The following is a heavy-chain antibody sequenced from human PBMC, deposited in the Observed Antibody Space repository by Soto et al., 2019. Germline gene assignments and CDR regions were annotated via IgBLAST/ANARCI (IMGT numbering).Heavy chain of an antibody. J-gene: IGHJ5*02. Sequence: QVQLVQSGAEVKKPGASVKVSCKASGYTFTSYGISWVRQAPGQGLEWMGWISAYNGNTNYARKLQGRVTMTTDTATSTAYMELRSLRADDTAVYYCARLMVYAMVEGWFDPWGQGTLVTVSS. CDR1: GYTFTSYG. CDR2: ISAYNGNT. V-gene: IGHV1-18*01. D-gene: IGHD2-8*01. CDR3: ARLMVYAMVEGWFDP.